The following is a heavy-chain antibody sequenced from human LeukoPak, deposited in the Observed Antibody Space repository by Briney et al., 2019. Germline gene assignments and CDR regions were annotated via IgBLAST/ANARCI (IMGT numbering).Heavy chain of an antibody. Sequence: ASVKVSSKASGYTFTGYYMHWARQAPGQGLEWMGWISAYNGNTNYAQKLQGRVTMTTDTSTSTAYMELRSLRSDDTAVYYCARDLRVVPAAIEGWYFDLWGRGTLVTVSS. CDR3: ARDLRVVPAAIEGWYFDL. J-gene: IGHJ2*01. D-gene: IGHD2-2*01. CDR2: ISAYNGNT. CDR1: GYTFTGYY. V-gene: IGHV1-18*04.